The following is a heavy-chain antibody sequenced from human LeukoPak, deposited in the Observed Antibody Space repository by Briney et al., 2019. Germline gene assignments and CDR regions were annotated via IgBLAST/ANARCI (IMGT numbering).Heavy chain of an antibody. D-gene: IGHD6-13*01. Sequence: GSLRLSCAASGFTFSNYWMSWVRQAPGKGLEWVADIKEDGSEKYYVDSVKGRFTISRDNARNSLYLQMNSLRAEDTAVYYCASGRQLGYWGQGTLVTVSS. V-gene: IGHV3-7*01. CDR2: IKEDGSEK. CDR3: ASGRQLGY. J-gene: IGHJ4*02. CDR1: GFTFSNYW.